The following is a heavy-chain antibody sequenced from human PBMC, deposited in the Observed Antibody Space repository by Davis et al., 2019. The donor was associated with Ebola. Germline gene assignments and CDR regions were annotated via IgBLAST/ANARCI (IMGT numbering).Heavy chain of an antibody. Sequence: SVKVSCKAVGDTLTSYAMTWVRQAPGQGLEWMGGIIPVFRTANYAQKFQGRVTITADESTRTAYMKLNGLRSEDTAVYYCAHLGPQRYCSGGGCHGYLDYWGQGTLVTVSS. V-gene: IGHV1-69*13. CDR2: IIPVFRTA. CDR1: GDTLTSYA. J-gene: IGHJ4*02. CDR3: AHLGPQRYCSGGGCHGYLDY. D-gene: IGHD2-15*01.